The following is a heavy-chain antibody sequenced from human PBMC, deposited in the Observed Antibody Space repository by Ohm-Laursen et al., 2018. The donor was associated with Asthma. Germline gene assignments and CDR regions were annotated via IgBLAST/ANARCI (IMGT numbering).Heavy chain of an antibody. CDR1: GFTFSSYG. CDR3: ARRDFSGGDPNAAFDI. Sequence: SLRLSCAAFGFTFSSYGMHWVRQAPGKGLEWVAVISYDGSNKYYADSVKGRFTISRDNSKNTLYLQMNSLRAEDTAVYYCARRDFSGGDPNAAFDIWGQGTMVTVSS. D-gene: IGHD2-21*02. CDR2: ISYDGSNK. V-gene: IGHV3-30*03. J-gene: IGHJ3*02.